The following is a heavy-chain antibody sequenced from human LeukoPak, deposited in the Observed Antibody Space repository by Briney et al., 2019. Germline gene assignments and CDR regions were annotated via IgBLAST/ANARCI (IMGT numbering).Heavy chain of an antibody. CDR3: ARAPNYDFWSGYLDY. CDR1: GDSISNYY. CDR2: IYHSGST. V-gene: IGHV4-38-2*02. D-gene: IGHD3-3*01. Sequence: SETLSLTCTVSGDSISNYYWGWIRQPPGKGLEWIGNIYHSGSTYYNPSLKSRVIISADTSKNHFSLKLSSVTAADTAVYYCARAPNYDFWSGYLDYWGQGTLVTVSS. J-gene: IGHJ4*02.